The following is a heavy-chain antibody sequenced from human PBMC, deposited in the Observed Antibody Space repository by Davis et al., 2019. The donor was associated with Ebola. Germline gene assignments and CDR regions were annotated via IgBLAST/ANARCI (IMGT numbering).Heavy chain of an antibody. CDR3: AGLAHYYDSSGDAFDI. V-gene: IGHV3-74*01. CDR2: IKSDGSTK. D-gene: IGHD3-22*01. Sequence: HTGGSLRLSCAASGFTFSSYEMNWVRQAPGKGLVWVSRIKSDGSTKSYADSVKGRFTISRDNSKNTLYLQMNSLRAEDTAVYYCAGLAHYYDSSGDAFDIWGQGTMVTVSS. CDR1: GFTFSSYE. J-gene: IGHJ3*02.